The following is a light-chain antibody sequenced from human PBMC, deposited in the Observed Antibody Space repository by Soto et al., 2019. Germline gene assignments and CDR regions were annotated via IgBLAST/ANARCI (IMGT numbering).Light chain of an antibody. J-gene: IGLJ2*01. Sequence: QSVLTQPPSASGSPGQSVTISCTGTSSDVGGYNYVSWYQQHPGKAPKLMIYEVSKRPSGVPDRFSGSKSGNTASLTVSGLQAEDEGDYYCSSYVRSNKVVFGGGTKLTVL. CDR1: SSDVGGYNY. V-gene: IGLV2-8*01. CDR2: EVS. CDR3: SSYVRSNKVV.